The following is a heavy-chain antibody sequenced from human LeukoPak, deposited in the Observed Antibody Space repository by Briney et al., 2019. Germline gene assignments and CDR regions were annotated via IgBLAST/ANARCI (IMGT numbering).Heavy chain of an antibody. CDR3: ARVYSRHFDY. V-gene: IGHV4-59*01. J-gene: IGHJ4*02. Sequence: SETLSLTCTVSGGSISSYYWSWLRQPPGKGLEWIGYIYYSGSTNYNPSLKSRVTISVDTSKNQFSLKLTSMTAADTAVYYCARVYSRHFDYWGQGTLVTVSS. CDR2: IYYSGST. D-gene: IGHD1-14*01. CDR1: GGSISSYY.